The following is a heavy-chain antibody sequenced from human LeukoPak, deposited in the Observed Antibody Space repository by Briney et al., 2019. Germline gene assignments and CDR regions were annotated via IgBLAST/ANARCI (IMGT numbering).Heavy chain of an antibody. CDR2: ISSSSSTI. V-gene: IGHV3-48*01. J-gene: IGHJ4*02. Sequence: GGSLRLSCAASGFTVSSYSMNWVRQAPGKGLEWVSYISSSSSTIYYADSVKGRFTISRDNAKNSLYLQMNSLRAEDTAVYYCAGGQWLAVFDYWGQGTLVTVSS. CDR1: GFTVSSYS. D-gene: IGHD6-19*01. CDR3: AGGQWLAVFDY.